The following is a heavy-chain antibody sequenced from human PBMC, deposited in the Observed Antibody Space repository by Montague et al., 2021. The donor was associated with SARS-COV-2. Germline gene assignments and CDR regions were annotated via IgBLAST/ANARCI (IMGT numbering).Heavy chain of an antibody. D-gene: IGHD2-2*01. CDR1: GGSFSGYY. Sequence: SETLSLTCAVYGGSFSGYYWSWIRQPPGKGLEWIGKINHGGSTXXXPSXXXRVTISVDTSKNQFSLKLSSVTAADTAVYYCTREGYQVLWSDYYYYGMDVWGQGTTVTVSS. CDR3: TREGYQVLWSDYYYYGMDV. V-gene: IGHV4-34*01. CDR2: INHGGST. J-gene: IGHJ6*02.